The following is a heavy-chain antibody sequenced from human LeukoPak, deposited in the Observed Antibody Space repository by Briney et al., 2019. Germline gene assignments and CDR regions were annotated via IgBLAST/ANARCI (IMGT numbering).Heavy chain of an antibody. V-gene: IGHV1-46*01. J-gene: IGHJ5*02. CDR3: ARDLEPYLAAAGLVDP. Sequence: GASVKVSCKASGYTFTSYYMHWVRQAPGQGLEWMGIINPSGGSTSYAQKFQGRVTMTRDTSTSTVYMELSSLRSEDTAVYYCARDLEPYLAAAGLVDPWGQGTLVTVSS. D-gene: IGHD6-13*01. CDR1: GYTFTSYY. CDR2: INPSGGST.